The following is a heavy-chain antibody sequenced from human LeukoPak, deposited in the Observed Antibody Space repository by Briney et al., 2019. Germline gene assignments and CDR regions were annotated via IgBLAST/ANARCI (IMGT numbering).Heavy chain of an antibody. CDR3: ARLKARFLEGMDV. CDR1: GFTFSDYY. J-gene: IGHJ6*02. CDR2: ISSSGSTI. D-gene: IGHD3-3*01. V-gene: IGHV3-11*01. Sequence: GGSLRLSCAASGFTFSDYYMSWIRQAPGKGLEWVSYISSSGSTIYYADSVKGRFTSPRDNAKNSLYLQMNSLRAEDTAVYYCARLKARFLEGMDVWGQGTTVTVSS.